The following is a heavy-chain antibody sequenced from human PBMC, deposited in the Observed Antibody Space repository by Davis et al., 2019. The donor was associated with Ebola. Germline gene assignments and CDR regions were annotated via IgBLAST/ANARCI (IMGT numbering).Heavy chain of an antibody. CDR1: GFTFSSYG. D-gene: IGHD6-6*01. Sequence: GESLKISCAASGFTFSSYGMHWVRPAPGKGLEWVAVISYDGSNKYYADFVKGRFTISRDNSKNTLYLQMNRLRAKDTAVYYCAILSEYSSSHGYYYYYGMDVWGKGTTVTVSS. J-gene: IGHJ6*04. V-gene: IGHV3-30*03. CDR2: ISYDGSNK. CDR3: AILSEYSSSHGYYYYYGMDV.